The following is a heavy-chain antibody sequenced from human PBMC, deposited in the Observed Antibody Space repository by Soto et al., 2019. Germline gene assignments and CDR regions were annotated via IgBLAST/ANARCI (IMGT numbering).Heavy chain of an antibody. J-gene: IGHJ4*02. V-gene: IGHV3-48*02. D-gene: IGHD6-19*01. Sequence: EVQLVESGGGLVQPGGSLRLSCTASGFTFSSSVTNWVRQAPGKGLEWVSQISGNSDNILYADSVKGRFTISRDNAKNSLILQMSSLRDEDTAGYYCAKRFDNGGWYSSFDHWGRGTLDNVYS. CDR1: GFTFSSSV. CDR2: ISGNSDNI. CDR3: AKRFDNGGWYSSFDH.